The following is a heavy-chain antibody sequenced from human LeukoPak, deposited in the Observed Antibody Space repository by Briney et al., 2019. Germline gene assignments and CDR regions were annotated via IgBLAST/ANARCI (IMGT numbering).Heavy chain of an antibody. V-gene: IGHV4-34*01. D-gene: IGHD2-2*01. CDR3: ARGQVPAARGYNWFDP. CDR1: GWSFNDYY. J-gene: IGHJ5*02. Sequence: PSETLSLTCAVSGWSFNDYYWNWLRQPPGKGLEWIGEINARGDTNYNPSLQSRVTISVDSSKNHFSLTLTSMLAADTAIYYCARGQVPAARGYNWFDPWGQGTLVTVSS. CDR2: INARGDT.